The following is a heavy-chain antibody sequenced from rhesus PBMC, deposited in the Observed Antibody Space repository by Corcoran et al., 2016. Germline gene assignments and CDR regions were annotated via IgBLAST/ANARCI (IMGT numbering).Heavy chain of an antibody. CDR3: ARDGSYGLDS. D-gene: IGHD1-44*02. V-gene: IGHV4-122*02. J-gene: IGHJ6*01. CDR1: GYSISSGYG. Sequence: QLQLQESGPGLVKPSETLSLTCAVSGYSISSGYGWSWIRQPPGKGLEWYGYISYSGSTSYNPSLKSRVTISRATSKNQFSLKLSSVTAADTAVYYCARDGSYGLDSWGQGVVVTVSS. CDR2: ISYSGST.